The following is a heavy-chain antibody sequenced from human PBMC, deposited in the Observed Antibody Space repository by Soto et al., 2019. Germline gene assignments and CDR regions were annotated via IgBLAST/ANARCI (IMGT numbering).Heavy chain of an antibody. CDR2: IYYSGST. CDR1: GGSISSYY. CDR3: ARHHTVNDYYFDY. Sequence: SETLSLTCTVSGGSISSYYWSWIRQPPGKGLEWIGYIYYSGSTNYNPSLKSRVTISVDTSKNQFSLKLSSVTATDTAVYYCARHHTVNDYYFDYWGQGTLVTVSS. D-gene: IGHD4-17*01. J-gene: IGHJ4*02. V-gene: IGHV4-59*08.